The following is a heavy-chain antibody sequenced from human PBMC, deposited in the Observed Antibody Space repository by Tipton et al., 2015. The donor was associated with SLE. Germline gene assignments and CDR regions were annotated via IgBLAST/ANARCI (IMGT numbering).Heavy chain of an antibody. V-gene: IGHV1-46*01. Sequence: QVQLVQSGTEVKKPGAPVRVSCRSSGYTFTTTYYIHWVRQAPGQGLEWMGVINPNAGRTSYAQKFQGRVSMTRDTSTSTVFMDLSSLTSEDTAVYFCAIGLHYDDTSGFAAHYFFYMDVWGKGTTVTVSS. D-gene: IGHD3-22*01. CDR3: AIGLHYDDTSGFAAHYFFYMDV. CDR1: GYTFTTTYY. J-gene: IGHJ6*03. CDR2: INPNAGRT.